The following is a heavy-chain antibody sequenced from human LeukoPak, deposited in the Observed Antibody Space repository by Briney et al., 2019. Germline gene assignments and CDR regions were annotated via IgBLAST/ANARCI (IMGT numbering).Heavy chain of an antibody. D-gene: IGHD3-10*01. CDR2: IYSGGST. CDR1: GFTVSSNY. J-gene: IGHJ4*02. CDR3: AKASCGSGSCSLDY. V-gene: IGHV3-66*01. Sequence: PGGSLRLSCAASGFTVSSNYMSWVRQAPGEGLEWVSVIYSGGSTYYTDSVKGRFTISRDNSKNTLYLQMNSLRAEDTAVYYCAKASCGSGSCSLDYWGQGTRVTVSS.